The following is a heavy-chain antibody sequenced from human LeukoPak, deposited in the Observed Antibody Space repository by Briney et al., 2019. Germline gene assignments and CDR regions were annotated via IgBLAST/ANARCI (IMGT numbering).Heavy chain of an antibody. CDR2: IRYDGSNK. CDR3: ARDGDSGSYRWEAFDI. V-gene: IGHV3-30*02. D-gene: IGHD1-26*01. CDR1: GFTFSSYG. J-gene: IGHJ3*02. Sequence: TGGSLRLSCAASGFTFSSYGMHWVRQAPGKGLEWVAFIRYDGSNKYYADSVKGRFTISRDNSKNTLYLHMNSLRAEDTAVYYCARDGDSGSYRWEAFDIWGQGTMVTVSS.